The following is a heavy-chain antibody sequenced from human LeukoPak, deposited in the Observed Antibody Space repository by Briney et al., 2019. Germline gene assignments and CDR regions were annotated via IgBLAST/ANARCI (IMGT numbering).Heavy chain of an antibody. V-gene: IGHV3-48*04. Sequence: GGSLRLSCAASGFTFSSYSMNWVRQAPGQGLEWVSYISSSSSTIYYADSVKGRFTISRDNAKNSLYLQMNSLRAEDTAVYYCARGSWGMTTVTTVDYWGQGTLVTVSS. CDR3: ARGSWGMTTVTTVDY. D-gene: IGHD4-17*01. CDR2: ISSSSSTI. J-gene: IGHJ4*02. CDR1: GFTFSSYS.